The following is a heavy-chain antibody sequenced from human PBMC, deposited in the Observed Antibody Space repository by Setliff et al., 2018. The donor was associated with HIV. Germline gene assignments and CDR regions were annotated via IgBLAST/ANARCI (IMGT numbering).Heavy chain of an antibody. CDR2: ISPDGRST. D-gene: IGHD3-22*01. CDR1: GFTFGDYA. J-gene: IGHJ3*02. V-gene: IGHV3-74*01. CDR3: ALVGGITVPPDGFDI. Sequence: PGGSLRLSCTASGFTFGDYAMSWVRQAPGKGLEWVARISPDGRSTTHADAVKGRFTISRDNAKNTLYLHMNSLRAEDTAVYHCALVGGITVPPDGFDIWGQGTMVTVSS.